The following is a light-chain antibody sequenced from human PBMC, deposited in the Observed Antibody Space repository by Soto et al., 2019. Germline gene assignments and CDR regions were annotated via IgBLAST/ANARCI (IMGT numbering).Light chain of an antibody. CDR1: SSDVGSYNY. Sequence: QSALTPHASVSGSPGQSITISCTGTSSDVGSYNYVSWYQQHPGKAPKLMIYEVSNRPSGVSNRFSGSKSGNTASLTISGLQAEDEADYYCSSYTSSSIDYVFGTGTKVTVL. CDR3: SSYTSSSIDYV. J-gene: IGLJ1*01. CDR2: EVS. V-gene: IGLV2-14*01.